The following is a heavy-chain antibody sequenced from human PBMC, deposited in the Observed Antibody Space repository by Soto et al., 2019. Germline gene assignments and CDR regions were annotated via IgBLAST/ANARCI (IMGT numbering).Heavy chain of an antibody. CDR2: ISSSGSTI. Sequence: SLRLSFAASRFPLSDYYMSWIRPAPGKGLEWVSYISSSGSTIYYADSVKGRFTISRDNAKNSLYLQMNSLRAEDTAVYYCARDGLEFGPWSWFDPWGQGTLVTVSS. J-gene: IGHJ5*02. D-gene: IGHD3-10*01. CDR1: RFPLSDYY. V-gene: IGHV3-11*01. CDR3: ARDGLEFGPWSWFDP.